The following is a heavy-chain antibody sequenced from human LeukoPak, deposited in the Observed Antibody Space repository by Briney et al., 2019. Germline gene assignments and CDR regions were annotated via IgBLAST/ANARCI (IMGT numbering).Heavy chain of an antibody. CDR2: IGSTGSTI. J-gene: IGHJ4*02. V-gene: IGHV3-11*01. D-gene: IGHD3-22*01. CDR3: ARDGPFYYDSSGYFYY. Sequence: GGSLRLSCAASGFTFSKYYMSWIRQAPGKGLEWVSYIGSTGSTIYYADSVKGRFTISRDNAKNSLYLQMNSLRAEDTAVYYCARDGPFYYDSSGYFYYWGQGTLVTVSS. CDR1: GFTFSKYY.